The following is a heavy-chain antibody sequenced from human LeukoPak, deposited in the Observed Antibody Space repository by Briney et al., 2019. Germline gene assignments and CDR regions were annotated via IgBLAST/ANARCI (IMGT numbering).Heavy chain of an antibody. J-gene: IGHJ4*01. D-gene: IGHD1-20*01. V-gene: IGHV3-11*04. CDR3: VTYAY. CDR1: GFTFSDNY. CDR2: ISPSGSTI. Sequence: GGSLRLSCAASGFTFSDNYLSWIRQAPGKGLEWISYISPSGSTIYYADPVKGRFTISRDNAKNSLYLQMNSLRAEDTALYHCVTYAYWGQGTLVTVSS.